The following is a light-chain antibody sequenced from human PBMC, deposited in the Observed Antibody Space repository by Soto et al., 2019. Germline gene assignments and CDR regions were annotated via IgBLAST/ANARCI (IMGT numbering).Light chain of an antibody. V-gene: IGKV3-20*01. CDR2: GAS. J-gene: IGKJ1*01. CDR1: QSVSSNY. Sequence: IVVNLSPGTLSSYTRERITLSCRASQSVSSNYLAWYQQKPGQAPRLLIYGASSRATGIPDRFSGSGSGTDFTLTIISLEPEDFAVYYCQHYGTPLWPFGEGTKVAIK. CDR3: QHYGTPLWP.